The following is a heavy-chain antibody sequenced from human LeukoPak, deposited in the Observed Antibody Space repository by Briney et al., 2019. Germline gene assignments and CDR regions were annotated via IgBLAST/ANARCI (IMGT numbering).Heavy chain of an antibody. Sequence: GGSLRLSCAASGFTFSSYEMNWVRQAPGKGLEWVSYISSSGSTIYYADSVKGRFTISRDNAKNSLYLQMNSLRAEDTAVYYCARSPMVRGVTTAFDIWGQGTMVIVSS. V-gene: IGHV3-48*03. CDR1: GFTFSSYE. CDR2: ISSSGSTI. J-gene: IGHJ3*02. D-gene: IGHD3-10*01. CDR3: ARSPMVRGVTTAFDI.